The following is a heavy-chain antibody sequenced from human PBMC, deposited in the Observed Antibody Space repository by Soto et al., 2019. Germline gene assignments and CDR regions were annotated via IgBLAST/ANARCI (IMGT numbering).Heavy chain of an antibody. CDR1: GGTFSSYA. D-gene: IGHD2-2*01. J-gene: IGHJ6*02. CDR3: ARGVSCSSTSCSYDYYYGMDV. CDR2: IIPIFGTA. Sequence: SVKVSCKASGGTFSSYAISWVRQAPGQGLEWMGGIIPIFGTANYAQKFQGRVTITADESTSTAYMELSSLRSEDTAVYYCARGVSCSSTSCSYDYYYGMDVWGQ. V-gene: IGHV1-69*13.